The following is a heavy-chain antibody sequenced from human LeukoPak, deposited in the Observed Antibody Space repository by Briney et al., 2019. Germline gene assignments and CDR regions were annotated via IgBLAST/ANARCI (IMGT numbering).Heavy chain of an antibody. CDR2: IYYSGST. V-gene: IGHV4-59*01. CDR3: ARVTGYRIEDYFDY. Sequence: SETLSLTCTVSGGSISSYYWSWIRQPPGRGLEWIGYIYYSGSTNYNPSLKSRVTISVETSKNEFSLKLRSVTAADTAVYYCARVTGYRIEDYFDYWGQGTLVTVSS. D-gene: IGHD6-13*01. J-gene: IGHJ4*02. CDR1: GGSISSYY.